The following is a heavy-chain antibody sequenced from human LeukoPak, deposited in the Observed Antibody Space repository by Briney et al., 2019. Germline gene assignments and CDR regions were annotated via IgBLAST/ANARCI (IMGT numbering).Heavy chain of an antibody. CDR3: ARAVALDFWSGYYVPYYYYYMDV. J-gene: IGHJ6*03. V-gene: IGHV4-34*01. Sequence: SETLSLTCAVYGGSFSGYYWSWIRQPPGKGLEWIGEINHSGSTNYNPPLKSRVTISVDTSKNQFSLKLSSVTAADTAVYYCARAVALDFWSGYYVPYYYYYMDVWGKGTTVTVSS. CDR2: INHSGST. CDR1: GGSFSGYY. D-gene: IGHD3-3*01.